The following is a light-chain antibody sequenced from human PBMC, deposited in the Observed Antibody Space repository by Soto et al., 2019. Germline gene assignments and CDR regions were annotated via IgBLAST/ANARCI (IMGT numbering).Light chain of an antibody. CDR1: QSVLFSSNNKNY. CDR3: QQYYSTPLT. V-gene: IGKV4-1*01. CDR2: WAS. J-gene: IGKJ1*01. Sequence: DIVMTQSPDSLDVSLGERATINCKSSQSVLFSSNNKNYLAWYQQRPGQPPKLLISWASTRESGVPDRFSGGGSGTDFTLTISSLQPEHVAIYYCQQYYSTPLTFGQGTKVEIK.